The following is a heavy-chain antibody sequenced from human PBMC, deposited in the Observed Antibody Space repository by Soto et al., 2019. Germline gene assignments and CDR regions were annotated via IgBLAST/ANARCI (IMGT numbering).Heavy chain of an antibody. D-gene: IGHD2-2*01. J-gene: IGHJ4*02. CDR2: ISYDGSNK. Sequence: GGSLRLSCAASGFTFSSYAMHWVRQAPGKGLEWVAVISYDGSNKYYADSVKGRFTISRDNSKNTPYLQMNSLRAEDTAVYYCARSTSVPAALYYFDYWGQGTLVTVSS. CDR1: GFTFSSYA. V-gene: IGHV3-30-3*01. CDR3: ARSTSVPAALYYFDY.